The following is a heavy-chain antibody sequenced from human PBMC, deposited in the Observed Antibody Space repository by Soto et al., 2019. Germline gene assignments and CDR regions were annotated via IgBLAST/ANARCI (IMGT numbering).Heavy chain of an antibody. J-gene: IGHJ4*02. D-gene: IGHD6-19*01. Sequence: PSDTLSLTCTVSGGSISSGGYYWSWIRQPPGKGLEWIGYIFYSGSTNYNPSLKSRVTISVDTSKNQFSLKLSSVTAADTAVYYCARRYSSGFDYWGQGTLVTVSS. CDR2: IFYSGST. CDR1: GGSISSGGYY. V-gene: IGHV4-61*08. CDR3: ARRYSSGFDY.